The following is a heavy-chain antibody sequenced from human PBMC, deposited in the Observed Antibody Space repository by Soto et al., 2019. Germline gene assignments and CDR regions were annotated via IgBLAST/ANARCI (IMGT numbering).Heavy chain of an antibody. J-gene: IGHJ4*02. CDR1: GFTFSSYA. V-gene: IGHV3-23*01. CDR3: AKAHSGSYLTDGENFDY. D-gene: IGHD1-26*01. CDR2: ISGSGGST. Sequence: HPGGSLRLSCAASGFTFSSYAMSWVRQAPGKGLEWVSAISGSGGSTYYADSVKGRFTISRDNSKNTLYLQMNSLRAEDTAVYYCAKAHSGSYLTDGENFDYWGQGTLVTVAS.